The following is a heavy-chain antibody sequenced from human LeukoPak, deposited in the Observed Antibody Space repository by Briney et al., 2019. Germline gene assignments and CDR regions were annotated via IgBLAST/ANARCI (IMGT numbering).Heavy chain of an antibody. CDR1: GYNFPIYW. J-gene: IGHJ6*03. D-gene: IGHD6-13*01. CDR2: IYPDDSNT. V-gene: IGHV5-51*01. Sequence: KDGESLKISCQGSGYNFPIYWIGWVRQMPGQGQEWMGIIYPDDSNTIYGPSFQGQVTISADKSINTAYLEWSSLKASDTAIYYCGRQGAAVKYYYSYMDVWGKGTTVTVSS. CDR3: GRQGAAVKYYYSYMDV.